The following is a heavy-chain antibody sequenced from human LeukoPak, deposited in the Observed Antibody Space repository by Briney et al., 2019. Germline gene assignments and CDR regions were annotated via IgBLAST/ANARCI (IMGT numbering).Heavy chain of an antibody. CDR2: ISYDGSNK. D-gene: IGHD3-22*01. V-gene: IGHV3-30-3*01. CDR1: GFTFSSYA. Sequence: GGSLRLSCAASGFTFSSYAMHWVRQAPGKGLEWVAVISYDGSNKYYADSVKGRFTISRDNSKNTLYLQMNSLRAEDTAVYYCARDREAYDSSGYPEYFQHWGQGTLVTVSS. CDR3: ARDREAYDSSGYPEYFQH. J-gene: IGHJ1*01.